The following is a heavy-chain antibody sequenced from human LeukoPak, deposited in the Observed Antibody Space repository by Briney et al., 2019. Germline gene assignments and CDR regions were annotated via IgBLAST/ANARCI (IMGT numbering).Heavy chain of an antibody. CDR3: AKAIVVVVVTTRFDY. CDR2: ISGSGGST. D-gene: IGHD2-15*01. CDR1: GFTFSSYA. J-gene: IGHJ4*02. V-gene: IGHV3-23*01. Sequence: GGSLRLSCAASGFTFSSYAMSWVRQAPGKGLEWVSAISGSGGSTYYADSVKGRFTISRDNSKNTLYLQMNSLRAGDTAVYYCAKAIVVVVVTTRFDYWGQGTLVTVSS.